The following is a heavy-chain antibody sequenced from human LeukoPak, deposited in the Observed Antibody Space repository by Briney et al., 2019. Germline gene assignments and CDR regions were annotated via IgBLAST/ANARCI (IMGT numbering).Heavy chain of an antibody. CDR2: ISGSGDST. V-gene: IGHV3-23*01. CDR1: GFTFSNNA. D-gene: IGHD3-3*01. J-gene: IGHJ5*02. Sequence: GGSLKLSCAVSGFTFSNNAMSWVRQAPGKGLEWVSVISGSGDSTHYADSVKGRFTISRDNSKNTLYLQMNSLRAEDTAVYYCANGFWSGYLNHWGQGTLVSVSS. CDR3: ANGFWSGYLNH.